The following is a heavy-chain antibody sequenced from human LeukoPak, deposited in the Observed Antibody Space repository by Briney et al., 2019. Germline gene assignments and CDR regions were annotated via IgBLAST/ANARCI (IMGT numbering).Heavy chain of an antibody. D-gene: IGHD3-3*01. CDR3: AAYYDFCSGYRFDY. J-gene: IGHJ4*02. CDR2: TYYRSKWYN. Sequence: SQTLSLTFAISGDSVSSNSAAWNWLRQSPSRGLEWLGRTYYRSKWYNDYAVSVKSRININPDTSKNQFSLQLNSVTLEDTAVYYCAAYYDFCSGYRFDYWGQGTLVTVSS. CDR1: GDSVSSNSAA. V-gene: IGHV6-1*01.